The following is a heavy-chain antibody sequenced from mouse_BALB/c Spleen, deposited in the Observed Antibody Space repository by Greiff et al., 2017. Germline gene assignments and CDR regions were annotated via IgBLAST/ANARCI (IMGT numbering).Heavy chain of an antibody. CDR1: GFTFSDYG. CDR2: ISNLAYSI. J-gene: IGHJ2*01. Sequence: EVKLMESGGGLVQPGGSRKLSCAASGFTFSDYGMAWVRQAPGKGPEWVAFISNLAYSIYYADTVTGRFTISRENAKNTLYLEMSSLRSEDTAMYYCARDNLHFDYWGQGTTLTVSS. V-gene: IGHV5-15*02. CDR3: ARDNLHFDY.